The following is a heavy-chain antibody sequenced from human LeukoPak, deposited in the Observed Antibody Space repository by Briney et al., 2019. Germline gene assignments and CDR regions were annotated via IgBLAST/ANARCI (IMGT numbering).Heavy chain of an antibody. J-gene: IGHJ4*02. D-gene: IGHD3-22*01. Sequence: ASVKVSCKVSGYTLTELSMHWVRQAPGKGLEWMGGFDPEDGETIYAQKFQGRVTITADESTSTAYMELSSLRSEDTAVYYCARDPLYYYDSSGYDYWGQGTLVTVSS. V-gene: IGHV1-24*01. CDR1: GYTLTELS. CDR3: ARDPLYYYDSSGYDY. CDR2: FDPEDGET.